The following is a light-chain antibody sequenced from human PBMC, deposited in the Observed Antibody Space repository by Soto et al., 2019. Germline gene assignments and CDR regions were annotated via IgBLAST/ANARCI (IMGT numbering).Light chain of an antibody. CDR3: QQYGSSPPYT. CDR2: GSS. V-gene: IGKV3-20*01. Sequence: EVVLTQSPGTLSLSPGERATLSCRASQSVSNNYFAWYQQKPGQAPRLLIFGSSDSATGIPDRFSGSGSGTDFTLTISRLEPEDFAVYYCQQYGSSPPYTFGHGTKLEIK. CDR1: QSVSNNY. J-gene: IGKJ2*01.